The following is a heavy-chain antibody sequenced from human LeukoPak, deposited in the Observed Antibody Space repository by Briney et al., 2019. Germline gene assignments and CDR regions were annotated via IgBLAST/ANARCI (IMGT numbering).Heavy chain of an antibody. CDR3: AKGPWDIVVVPAAFDY. V-gene: IGHV3-23*01. J-gene: IGHJ4*02. D-gene: IGHD2-2*01. Sequence: QSGGSLRLSCAASGLTFSSYSMNWVRQAPGKGLEWVSAISGSGGSTYYADSVKGRFTISRDNSKNTLYLQMNSLRAEDTAVYYCAKGPWDIVVVPAAFDYWGQGTLVTVSS. CDR2: ISGSGGST. CDR1: GLTFSSYS.